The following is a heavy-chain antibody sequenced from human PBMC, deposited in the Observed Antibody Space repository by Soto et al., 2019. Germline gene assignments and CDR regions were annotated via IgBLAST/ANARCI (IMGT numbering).Heavy chain of an antibody. D-gene: IGHD2-8*01. Sequence: PSETLSLTCAVSGGSISTGAYSWRWIRQPPGNGLEWIGYIYHSGSAYYNPSLKSRVTMSVDRSKNQFSLKLSSVTAADTAVYYCARGKWSSPEDYWGQGTLVTVSS. J-gene: IGHJ4*02. CDR3: ARGKWSSPEDY. V-gene: IGHV4-30-2*01. CDR1: GGSISTGAYS. CDR2: IYHSGSA.